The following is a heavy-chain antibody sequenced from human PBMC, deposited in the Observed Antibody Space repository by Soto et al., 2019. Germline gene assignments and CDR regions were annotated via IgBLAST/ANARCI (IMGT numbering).Heavy chain of an antibody. CDR3: ATMSSSGYPLDY. D-gene: IGHD3-22*01. CDR2: IYYTGRT. Sequence: QVQLQESGPGLVKPSETLSLTCIVSGGSVSTGSYYWSWIRQPPGKGLEWIGFIYYTGRTSYNPSLKSRVTISVDTSKNQFSVKLSSVTAADTAVYFCATMSSSGYPLDYWCRGTLVTVSS. J-gene: IGHJ4*02. V-gene: IGHV4-61*01. CDR1: GGSVSTGSYY.